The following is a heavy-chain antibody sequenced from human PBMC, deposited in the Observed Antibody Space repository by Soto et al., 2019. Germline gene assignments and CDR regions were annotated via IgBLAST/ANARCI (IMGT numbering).Heavy chain of an antibody. Sequence: TGGSLRLSCAASGFSFRNYGMHWVRRVPGKGLEGVSGISWHSGTIGYADSVRGRFTISRDNAKNSLYLQMNSLRPEDTALYYCVKEKLYSNYEYYFDSWGQGTLVTVSS. CDR1: GFSFRNYG. CDR3: VKEKLYSNYEYYFDS. CDR2: ISWHSGTI. J-gene: IGHJ4*02. D-gene: IGHD4-4*01. V-gene: IGHV3-9*01.